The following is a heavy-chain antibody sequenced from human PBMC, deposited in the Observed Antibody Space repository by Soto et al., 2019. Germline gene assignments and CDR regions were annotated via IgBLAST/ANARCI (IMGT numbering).Heavy chain of an antibody. J-gene: IGHJ4*02. CDR3: ARIPNYYDASGYVY. D-gene: IGHD3-22*01. CDR1: GGSITSGVYY. CDR2: IYYSGCT. V-gene: IGHV4-30-4*08. Sequence: SETLSLTCTVSGGSITSGVYYWSWIRQHPGKGLEWIGYIYYSGCTHYNPSLKSRVTISVDTSKNQFSLKLSSVTAADTAVYYCARIPNYYDASGYVYWGQGTLVTVSS.